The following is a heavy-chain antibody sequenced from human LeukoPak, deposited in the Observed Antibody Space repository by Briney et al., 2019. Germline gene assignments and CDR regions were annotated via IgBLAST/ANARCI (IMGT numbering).Heavy chain of an antibody. J-gene: IGHJ4*02. CDR2: INQDGSEK. CDR3: ARVNWLRFDY. CDR1: GFTFTTYW. V-gene: IGHV3-7*04. D-gene: IGHD3-9*01. Sequence: SGGSLRLSCAASGFTFTTYWMSWVRQAPGKGLEWVANINQDGSEKYYVDSVKGRFTISRDNAKNSLYLQMNSLRAEDTAVYYCARVNWLRFDYWGQGTLVTVSS.